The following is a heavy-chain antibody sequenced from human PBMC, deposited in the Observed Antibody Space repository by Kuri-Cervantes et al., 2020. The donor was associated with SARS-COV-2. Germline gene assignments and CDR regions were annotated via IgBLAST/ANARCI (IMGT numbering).Heavy chain of an antibody. D-gene: IGHD6-25*01. CDR3: ARVVQWRLLSDDYYYMDV. CDR2: IYYSGST. Sequence: GSLRLSCSVSGGSISSYYWSWIRQPPGKGLEWIGYIYYSGSTNYNPSLKCRVTISVDTSKNQFSLKLSSVTAADTAVYYCARVVQWRLLSDDYYYMDVWGKGTTVTVSS. CDR1: GGSISSYY. V-gene: IGHV4-59*12. J-gene: IGHJ6*03.